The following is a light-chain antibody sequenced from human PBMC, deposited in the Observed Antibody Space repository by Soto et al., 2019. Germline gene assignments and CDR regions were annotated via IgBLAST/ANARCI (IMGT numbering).Light chain of an antibody. CDR3: SSYTSSRTPPYV. J-gene: IGLJ1*01. Sequence: QSVLTQPASVSGSPGQSITISCTGTSSDVGGYNYVSWYQQHPGKAPKLMIYEVSNRPSGVSNRFSGSKSGNTASLTISGLQAEDEADYYCSSYTSSRTPPYVFGTGTKLTVL. CDR1: SSDVGGYNY. V-gene: IGLV2-14*01. CDR2: EVS.